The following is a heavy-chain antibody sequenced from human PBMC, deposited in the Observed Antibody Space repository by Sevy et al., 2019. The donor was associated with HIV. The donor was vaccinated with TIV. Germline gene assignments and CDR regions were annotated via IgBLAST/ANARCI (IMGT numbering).Heavy chain of an antibody. D-gene: IGHD5-12*01. CDR2: ISYDGSNK. V-gene: IGHV3-30*18. J-gene: IGHJ3*02. CDR3: AKWSMSGARWLQLGAFDI. Sequence: GGSLRLSCAASGFTFSSYAMSWVRQAPGKGLEWVAVISYDGSNKYYGDSVKGRFTISRDNSKNTLYLQMNSLRAEDTAVYYCAKWSMSGARWLQLGAFDIWGQGTMVTVSS. CDR1: GFTFSSYA.